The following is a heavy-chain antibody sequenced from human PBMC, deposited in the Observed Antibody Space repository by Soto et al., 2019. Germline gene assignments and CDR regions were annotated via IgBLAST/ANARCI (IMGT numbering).Heavy chain of an antibody. V-gene: IGHV1-18*04. D-gene: IGHD3-3*01. CDR1: GYSFTTYG. CDR3: ARDSQLQNIGVVIPTWFDY. J-gene: IGHJ5*01. Sequence: ASVKVSCMSSGYSFTTYGISWVRQAPGQGLEWMGWISTYNGNINYAQRFKGRVNMTTDTSTRTVYMELRSLRPDDTALYYCARDSQLQNIGVVIPTWFDYWGQGSLVTVSS. CDR2: ISTYNGNI.